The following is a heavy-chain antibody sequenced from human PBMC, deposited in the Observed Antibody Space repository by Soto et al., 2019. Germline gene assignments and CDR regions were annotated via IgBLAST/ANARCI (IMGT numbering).Heavy chain of an antibody. J-gene: IGHJ4*02. CDR2: FDPEDGEI. Sequence: QVQLVQSGAEVRKPGASVKVSCKVSGYSLTEFSIHWVRQAPGKGPEWMGGFDPEDGEIKFAQNFQGRVTMTEDTPTDTAYMELSSLRSEDTAIYYCATGLHHLVNLYYFALWGQGPLVTVSS. D-gene: IGHD2-15*01. CDR3: ATGLHHLVNLYYFAL. CDR1: GYSLTEFS. V-gene: IGHV1-24*01.